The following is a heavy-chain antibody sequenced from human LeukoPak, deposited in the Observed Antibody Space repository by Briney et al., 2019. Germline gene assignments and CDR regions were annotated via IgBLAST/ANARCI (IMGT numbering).Heavy chain of an antibody. J-gene: IGHJ4*02. Sequence: GGSLRLSCSASGFTFDDYAMSWVRQAPGKGLEWVGFIRRKAYGETTDYAASVKGRFIISRDDSKSIAYLEMKSLETEDTAVYYCTRATHYDFWSAYSDYWGQGTLVTVSS. CDR2: IRRKAYGETT. CDR3: TRATHYDFWSAYSDY. D-gene: IGHD3-3*01. CDR1: GFTFDDYA. V-gene: IGHV3-49*04.